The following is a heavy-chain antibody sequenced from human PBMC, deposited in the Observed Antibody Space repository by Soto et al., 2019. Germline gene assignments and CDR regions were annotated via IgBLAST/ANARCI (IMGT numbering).Heavy chain of an antibody. CDR1: GGSISSGGYY. CDR3: ARDRPHGSGSLRSFDI. D-gene: IGHD3-10*01. Sequence: QVQLQESGPGLVKPSQTLSLTCTVSGGSISSGGYYWSWIRQHPGKGLEWIGYIYYNGSTYYNPSLKGLVTISVDTSKNQFSLKLSSVTAADTAVYYCARDRPHGSGSLRSFDIWGQGTMVTVSS. V-gene: IGHV4-31*01. CDR2: IYYNGST. J-gene: IGHJ3*02.